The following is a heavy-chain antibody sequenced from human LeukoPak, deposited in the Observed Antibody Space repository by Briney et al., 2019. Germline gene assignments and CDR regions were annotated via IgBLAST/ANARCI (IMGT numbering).Heavy chain of an antibody. CDR2: ISYDGSNK. CDR1: GFTFSSYA. J-gene: IGHJ3*02. CDR3: AKSAEPDDAFDI. D-gene: IGHD1-26*01. V-gene: IGHV3-30-3*02. Sequence: GGSLRLSCAASGFTFSSYAMHWVRQAPGKGLEWVAVISYDGSNKYYADSVKGRFTISRDNSKNTLYLQMNSLRAEDTAVYYCAKSAEPDDAFDIWGQGTMVTVSS.